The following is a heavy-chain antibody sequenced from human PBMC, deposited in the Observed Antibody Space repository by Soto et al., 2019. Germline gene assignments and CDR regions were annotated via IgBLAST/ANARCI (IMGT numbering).Heavy chain of an antibody. J-gene: IGHJ4*02. CDR1: GFTFSNAW. CDR3: TGPGYFSSTSCFDY. CDR2: IKSKTDGGTT. Sequence: GGSLRLSCAASGFTFSNAWMSWVRQAPGKGLEWVGRIKSKTDGGTTDYAAPVKGRFTISRDDSKNTLYLQMNSLKTEDTAVYYCTGPGYFSSTSCFDYWGQGTLVTVSS. D-gene: IGHD2-2*03. V-gene: IGHV3-15*01.